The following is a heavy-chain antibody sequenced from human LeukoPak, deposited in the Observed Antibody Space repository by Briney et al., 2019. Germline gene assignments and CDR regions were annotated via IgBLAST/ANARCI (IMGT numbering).Heavy chain of an antibody. CDR3: ARVPLRFLEWLFPADYYYYYMDV. Sequence: ASVKVSCKASGYTFTGYYMHWVRQAPGQGLEWMGWINPNSGGTNYAQKFQGRVTMTRDTSISTAYMELSRLRSDDTAVYYCARVPLRFLEWLFPADYYYYYMDVWGKGTTVTVSS. CDR2: INPNSGGT. J-gene: IGHJ6*03. V-gene: IGHV1-2*02. D-gene: IGHD3-3*01. CDR1: GYTFTGYY.